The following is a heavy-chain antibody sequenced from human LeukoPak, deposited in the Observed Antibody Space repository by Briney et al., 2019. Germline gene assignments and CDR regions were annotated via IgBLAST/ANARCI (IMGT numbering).Heavy chain of an antibody. J-gene: IGHJ4*02. CDR3: ARHRDCSGGSCYGFDY. CDR2: INHSGST. D-gene: IGHD2-15*01. V-gene: IGHV4-34*01. CDR1: GGSFSGYY. Sequence: SETLSLTCAVYGGSFSGYYWSWIRQPPGKGLEWIGEINHSGSTNYNPSLKSRVTISVDTSKNQFSLKLSSVTAADTAVYYCARHRDCSGGSCYGFDYWGQGTLVTVSS.